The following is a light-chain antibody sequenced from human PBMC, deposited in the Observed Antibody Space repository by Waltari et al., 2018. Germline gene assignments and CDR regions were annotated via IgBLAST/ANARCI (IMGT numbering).Light chain of an antibody. V-gene: IGLV2-14*03. Sequence: QSALTQPASVSGSPGQSITISCPGTSSDVGGYNHVSWYQQIPGKAPKRMIFDVTNRPSGVSNRFSGSKSGNTASLTISGLQAEDEADYYCSSYTSSSVYVFGTGTKVTVL. CDR2: DVT. J-gene: IGLJ1*01. CDR3: SSYTSSSVYV. CDR1: SSDVGGYNH.